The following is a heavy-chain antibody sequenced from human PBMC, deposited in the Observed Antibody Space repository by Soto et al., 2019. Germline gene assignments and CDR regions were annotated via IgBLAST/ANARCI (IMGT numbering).Heavy chain of an antibody. D-gene: IGHD2-2*01. V-gene: IGHV3-15*07. J-gene: IGHJ6*02. CDR2: IKSKTDGGTT. CDR3: TMVVPACHFYYYYCMDV. CDR1: SVSNAW. Sequence: SVSNAWMNWVRQAPGKGLEWVGRIKSKTDGGTTDYAAPVKGRFTISRDDSKNTLYLQMNSLKTEDTAVYYCTMVVPACHFYYYYCMDVWGQGTTVTVSS.